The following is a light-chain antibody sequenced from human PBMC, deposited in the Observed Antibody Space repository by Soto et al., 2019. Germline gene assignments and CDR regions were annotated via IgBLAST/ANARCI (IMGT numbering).Light chain of an antibody. CDR1: QSVDTN. Sequence: EVVMTQSPVTLSVSPGDRATLSCRASQSVDTNVAWYQQKPGQAPRLLISGASTGATGIPARFSGSGSGTEFSLSINSLQSEDSAVYYCQQYYTWPVTFGGGTKVEI. J-gene: IGKJ4*01. V-gene: IGKV3-15*01. CDR2: GAS. CDR3: QQYYTWPVT.